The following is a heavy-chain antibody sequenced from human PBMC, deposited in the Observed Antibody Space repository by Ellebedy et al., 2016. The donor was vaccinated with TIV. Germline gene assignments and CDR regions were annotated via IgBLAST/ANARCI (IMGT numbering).Heavy chain of an antibody. D-gene: IGHD6-19*01. CDR3: ARGQRYSSGWPPGVPEDY. CDR1: GYTFTDYY. J-gene: IGHJ4*02. Sequence: AASVKVSCKASGYTFTDYYMHWVRQAPGQGLEWMGWINPYSGGTNDAQKFQGGVTMTKDTSISTAYMELSRLRSDDTAVYYCARGQRYSSGWPPGVPEDYWGQGTLVTVSS. V-gene: IGHV1-2*02. CDR2: INPYSGGT.